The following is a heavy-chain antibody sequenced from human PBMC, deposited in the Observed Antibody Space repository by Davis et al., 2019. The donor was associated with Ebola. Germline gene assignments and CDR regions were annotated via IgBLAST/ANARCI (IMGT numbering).Heavy chain of an antibody. Sequence: ASVKVSCKASGYTITDYAMSWVRQAPGQGLEWMGWMNTYTGNPTYAQGFTGRFVLSLDTSVSTAYLQISSLKAEDTAVYYCARWPPTGDFDYWGQGSLVTVSS. J-gene: IGHJ4*02. CDR3: ARWPPTGDFDY. D-gene: IGHD7-27*01. CDR2: MNTYTGNP. CDR1: GYTITDYA. V-gene: IGHV7-4-1*02.